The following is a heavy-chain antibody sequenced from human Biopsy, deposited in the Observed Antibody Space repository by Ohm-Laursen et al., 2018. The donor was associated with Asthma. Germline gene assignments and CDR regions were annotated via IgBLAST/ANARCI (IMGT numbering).Heavy chain of an antibody. Sequence: SLRLSCTASGFTFGDYWMSWVRQVPGKGLEWVANIKHDGTEKNHVDSLKGRFTISRDNAKNSLYPQMNSLRAEDTAVYYCARTFHFWSPYHAEHYQLWGQGTLATAPS. J-gene: IGHJ1*01. V-gene: IGHV3-7*01. CDR2: IKHDGTEK. D-gene: IGHD3-3*02. CDR1: GFTFGDYW. CDR3: ARTFHFWSPYHAEHYQL.